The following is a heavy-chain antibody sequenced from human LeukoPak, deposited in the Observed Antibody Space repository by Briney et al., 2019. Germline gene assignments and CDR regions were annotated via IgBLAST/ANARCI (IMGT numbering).Heavy chain of an antibody. D-gene: IGHD6-6*01. V-gene: IGHV3-23*01. CDR2: ISGSGGNT. Sequence: GGSLRLSCAASGFTFSNCAMNWVRQAPGKGLEWVSVISGSGGNTYCADSVKGRFTISRDNSKSTVSLQMNSLRAEDTAVYYCAKTYSNSSSMWFDPWGQGTLVTVSS. J-gene: IGHJ5*02. CDR3: AKTYSNSSSMWFDP. CDR1: GFTFSNCA.